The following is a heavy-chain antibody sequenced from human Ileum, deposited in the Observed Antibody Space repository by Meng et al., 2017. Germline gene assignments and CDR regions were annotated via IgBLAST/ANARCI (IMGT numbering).Heavy chain of an antibody. CDR3: AAIISMKVD. V-gene: IGHV3-30-3*01. Sequence: QVQLVESGGGVVQPGRSLRLSCAASGFTFSTYDLHWVRQGPGKGLELVALIAYDGSNKYYADSVKGRFIITRDNSKSTLYLQMNSLRVEDTAVYYCAAIISMKVDWGQGTLVTVSS. CDR2: IAYDGSNK. CDR1: GFTFSTYD. D-gene: IGHD3-22*01. J-gene: IGHJ4*02.